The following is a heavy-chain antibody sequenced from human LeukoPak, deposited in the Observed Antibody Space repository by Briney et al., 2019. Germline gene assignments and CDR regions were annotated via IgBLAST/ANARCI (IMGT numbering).Heavy chain of an antibody. CDR3: TTGGGYDAFDN. V-gene: IGHV4-38-2*01. Sequence: PSETLSLTCAVSGYSISSGYYWGWIRQPPGKGLEWIGSIYHSGSTYYNPSLKSRVTISIDTSKNQFFLELSLVTAADTAVYYCTTGGGYDAFDNWGQGTLVTVSS. D-gene: IGHD5-12*01. CDR1: GYSISSGYY. J-gene: IGHJ4*02. CDR2: IYHSGST.